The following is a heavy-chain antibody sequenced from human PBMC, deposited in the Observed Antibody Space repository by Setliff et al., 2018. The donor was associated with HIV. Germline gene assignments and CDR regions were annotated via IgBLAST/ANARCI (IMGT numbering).Heavy chain of an antibody. J-gene: IGHJ6*03. CDR2: ICDSDRNT. V-gene: IGHV4-59*08. D-gene: IGHD3-16*01. CDR1: DDSIRSSH. Sequence: SETLSLTCSVSDDSIRSSHWNWVRLPPGKGLEWIGVICDSDRNTDYNPSLKSRVTMSLDTSNDRFSLRLSSVTAADTAVYYCARVGGAYYYYYYYMDVWGKGTTVTVS. CDR3: ARVGGAYYYYYYYMDV.